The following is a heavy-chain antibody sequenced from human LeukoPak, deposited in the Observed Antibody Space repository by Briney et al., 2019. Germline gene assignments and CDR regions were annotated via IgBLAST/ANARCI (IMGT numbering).Heavy chain of an antibody. CDR1: GYSFTSYW. J-gene: IGHJ6*03. V-gene: IGHV5-51*01. CDR2: IYPGDSDT. D-gene: IGHD6-19*01. CDR3: ARQFEAYSSGWYVFDDRLSYYMDV. Sequence: GGSLEISCKGSGYSFTSYWIGWVRQMPGKGLEWMGMIYPGDSDTRYSPSFQGQVTISADKSISTTYLQWSSLKASDTAMYYCARQFEAYSSGWYVFDDRLSYYMDVWGKGTTVTVSS.